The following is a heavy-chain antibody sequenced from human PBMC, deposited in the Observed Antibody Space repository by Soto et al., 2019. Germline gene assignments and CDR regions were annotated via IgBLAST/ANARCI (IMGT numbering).Heavy chain of an antibody. CDR1: GYNYDTYW. Sequence: PGESLKISCKGSGYNYDTYWIAWVRQMPGKGLKWMGIIFPRDSDTRYRPSFQGQVTISADRSTTTAYLQWYSLKASDTAMYYCARSYYDSSGYYYDMDYWGQGTLVTVSS. J-gene: IGHJ4*02. CDR3: ARSYYDSSGYYYDMDY. D-gene: IGHD3-22*01. V-gene: IGHV5-51*01. CDR2: IFPRDSDT.